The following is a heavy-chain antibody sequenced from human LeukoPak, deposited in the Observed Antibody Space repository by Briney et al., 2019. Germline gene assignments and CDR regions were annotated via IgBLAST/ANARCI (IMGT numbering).Heavy chain of an antibody. CDR2: TYYRSKWYN. CDR1: GDSVSSNSAA. CDR3: AGETGTTWYYDYGMDV. Sequence: SQTLSLTCAISGDSVSSNSAAWNWIRQSPSRGLEWLGRTYYRSKWYNDYAVSVKSRISINPDTSKNQFSLQLNSVTPEDTAVYYCAGETGTTWYYDYGMDVWGQGTTVTVSS. V-gene: IGHV6-1*01. D-gene: IGHD1-14*01. J-gene: IGHJ6*02.